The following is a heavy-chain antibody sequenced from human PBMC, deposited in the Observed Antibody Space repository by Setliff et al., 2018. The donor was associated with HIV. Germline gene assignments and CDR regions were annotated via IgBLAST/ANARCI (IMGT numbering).Heavy chain of an antibody. CDR2: IYYSGST. CDR1: GGSISSGGYY. J-gene: IGHJ3*02. D-gene: IGHD3-3*01. V-gene: IGHV4-31*03. Sequence: SETLSLTCTVSGGSISSGGYYWNWIRQRPGRGLEWIGHIYYSGSTSYNPSLKSRVTISVDTSRNQFSLKLNSVTAADTAVYYCARESRNDFWSGYYRTFDIWGQGTMVTVSS. CDR3: ARESRNDFWSGYYRTFDI.